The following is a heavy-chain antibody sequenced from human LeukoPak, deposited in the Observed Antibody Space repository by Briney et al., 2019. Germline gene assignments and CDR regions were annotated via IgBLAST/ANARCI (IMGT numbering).Heavy chain of an antibody. CDR2: IDWNGGST. J-gene: IGHJ4*02. CDR3: ARGGMMTFGGVIVMPLDY. D-gene: IGHD3-16*02. V-gene: IGHV3-20*04. CDR1: GF. Sequence: GGSLRLSCPASGFMSWVRQAPGKGLEWVSGIDWNGGSTGYADSVKGRFTISRDNAKNSLYLQMNSLRAEDTALYYCARGGMMTFGGVIVMPLDYWGQGTLVTVSS.